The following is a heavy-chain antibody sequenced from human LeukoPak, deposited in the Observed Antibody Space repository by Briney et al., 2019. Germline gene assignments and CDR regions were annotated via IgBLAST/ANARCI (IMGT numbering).Heavy chain of an antibody. V-gene: IGHV1-8*01. CDR2: MNPKSGNT. D-gene: IGHD1-1*01. CDR1: GYTFTSYD. Sequence: ASVKVSCKASGYTFTSYDISWVRQGPGQGLEWMGWMNPKSGNTGYAQKFQGRVTMTRNTSISTAYMELSSLRSEDTAVYYCARRGNWNDPYGIGYWGQGTLVTVSS. CDR3: ARRGNWNDPYGIGY. J-gene: IGHJ4*02.